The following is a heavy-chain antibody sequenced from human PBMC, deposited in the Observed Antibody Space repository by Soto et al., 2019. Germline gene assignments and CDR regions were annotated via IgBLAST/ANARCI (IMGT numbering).Heavy chain of an antibody. Sequence: PSETLSLTCTVSGGSISSYYWSWIRQPAGKGLEWIGRIYTSGSTNYNPSLKSRVTMSVDTSKNQFSLKLSSVTAADTAVYYCARDLGWDYDSSGYRSANYYYYYGMDVWGQGTTVTVSS. D-gene: IGHD3-22*01. V-gene: IGHV4-4*07. J-gene: IGHJ6*02. CDR2: IYTSGST. CDR1: GGSISSYY. CDR3: ARDLGWDYDSSGYRSANYYYYYGMDV.